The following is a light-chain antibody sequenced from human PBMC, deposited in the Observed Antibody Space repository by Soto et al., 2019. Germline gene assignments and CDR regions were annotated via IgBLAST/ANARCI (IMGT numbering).Light chain of an antibody. J-gene: IGKJ2*01. Sequence: EIGLTQSPGTLSLSPGERVTLSCRASESVSSGYVGWYQQKPGQAPRLVIFGAIGRATGIPDRFRGSGSGTDFTLTISSLEPEDFAVYYCQQYGSSPPSFGQGTKLEIK. CDR2: GAI. V-gene: IGKV3-20*01. CDR3: QQYGSSPPS. CDR1: ESVSSGY.